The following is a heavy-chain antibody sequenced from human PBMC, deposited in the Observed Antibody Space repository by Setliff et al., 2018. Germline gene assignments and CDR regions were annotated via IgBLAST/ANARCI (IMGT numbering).Heavy chain of an antibody. CDR1: GYSFGNYW. CDR2: IYPGDSDT. Sequence: PGESLKISCQGSGYSFGNYWIAWVRQMPGKGLEWMGVIYPGDSDTRYSPSFQGQVTISADKSISTAYVQWSSLKASDTAMYYCARDSNYEGAYDYWGQGTLVTVSS. J-gene: IGHJ4*02. V-gene: IGHV5-51*01. D-gene: IGHD4-4*01. CDR3: ARDSNYEGAYDY.